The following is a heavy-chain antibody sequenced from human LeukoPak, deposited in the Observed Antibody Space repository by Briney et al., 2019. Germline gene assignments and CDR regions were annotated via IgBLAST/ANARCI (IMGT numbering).Heavy chain of an antibody. CDR3: AREGSSSWNPTYYYYYGMDV. V-gene: IGHV4-34*01. CDR1: GFTFSDYY. CDR2: IYHSGST. D-gene: IGHD6-13*01. J-gene: IGHJ6*02. Sequence: GSLRLSCAASGFTFSDYYMSCIRQPPGKGLEWIGEIYHSGSTNYNPSRKSRVTISVDKSKNQFSLKLSPVTAADTAVYYCAREGSSSWNPTYYYYYGMDVWGQGTTVTVS.